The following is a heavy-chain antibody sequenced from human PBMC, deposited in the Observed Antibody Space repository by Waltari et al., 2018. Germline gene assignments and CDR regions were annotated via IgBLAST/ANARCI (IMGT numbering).Heavy chain of an antibody. J-gene: IGHJ4*02. CDR3: AREGGRGYYDSSGYLSI. V-gene: IGHV1-69*08. D-gene: IGHD3-22*01. CDR1: GGTFSSYA. Sequence: QVQLVQSGAEVKKPGSSVKVSCKASGGTFSSYAISWVRQAPGQGLEWMGRIIPIFGTANDAQKFQGRVTITADKSTSTAYMELSSLRSEDTAVYYCAREGGRGYYDSSGYLSIWGQGTLVTVSS. CDR2: IIPIFGTA.